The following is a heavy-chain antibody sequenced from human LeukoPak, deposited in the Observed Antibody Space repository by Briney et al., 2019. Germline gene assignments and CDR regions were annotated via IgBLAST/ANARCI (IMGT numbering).Heavy chain of an antibody. CDR2: ISYDGSNK. Sequence: GGSLRLSCAASGFTFSSYAMHWIRQAPGKGLEWVAVISYDGSNKYYADSVKGRFTISRDNSKNTLYLQMNSLRAEDTAVYYCARGGPLERYYYYGMDVWGQGTTVTVSS. V-gene: IGHV3-30*04. CDR3: ARGGPLERYYYYGMDV. CDR1: GFTFSSYA. J-gene: IGHJ6*02.